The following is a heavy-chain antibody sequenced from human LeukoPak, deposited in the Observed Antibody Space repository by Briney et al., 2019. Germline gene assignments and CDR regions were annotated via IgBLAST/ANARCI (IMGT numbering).Heavy chain of an antibody. CDR2: IRYDGGNK. CDR1: GFTFSSYG. V-gene: IGHV3-30*02. Sequence: GGSLRLSCAASGFTFSSYGMHWVRQAPGKGLEWVAFIRYDGGNKYYADSVKGRFTISRDNSKNTLYLQMNSLRAEDTAVYYCAKVPHASVDYWGQGTLVTVSS. J-gene: IGHJ4*02. CDR3: AKVPHASVDY.